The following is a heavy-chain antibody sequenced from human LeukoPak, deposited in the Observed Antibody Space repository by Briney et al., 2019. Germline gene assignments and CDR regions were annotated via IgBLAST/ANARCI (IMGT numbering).Heavy chain of an antibody. CDR3: ARVEWFGESHYFDY. D-gene: IGHD3-10*01. CDR2: INTNTGNP. CDR1: GYTFTSYA. V-gene: IGHV7-4-1*02. Sequence: ASVKVSCKASGYTFTSYAMNWVRQAPGQGLEWMGWINTNTGNPTYAQGFTGRFVFSLDTSVSTAYLQISSLKAEDTAMYYCARVEWFGESHYFDYWGQGTLVTVSS. J-gene: IGHJ4*02.